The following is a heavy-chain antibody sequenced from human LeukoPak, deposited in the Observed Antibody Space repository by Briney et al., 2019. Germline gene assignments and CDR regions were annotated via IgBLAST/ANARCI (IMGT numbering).Heavy chain of an antibody. V-gene: IGHV3-30*02. CDR2: IRYDGTNK. CDR3: AKGYSSSWLYPLDAFDI. J-gene: IGHJ3*02. Sequence: GGSLRLSCAAPGFTFSGYGMHWVRQAPGKELEWVAFIRYDGTNKYYADSVKGRFTISRDNSKNTLYLQMNSLRAEDTALYYCAKGYSSSWLYPLDAFDIWGQGTMVTVSS. CDR1: GFTFSGYG. D-gene: IGHD6-13*01.